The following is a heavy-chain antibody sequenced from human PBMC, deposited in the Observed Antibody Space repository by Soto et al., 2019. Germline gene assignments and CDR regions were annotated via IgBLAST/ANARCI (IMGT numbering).Heavy chain of an antibody. V-gene: IGHV1-46*01. Sequence: ASVKVSCKASGYTFTSYYMHWVRQAPGQGLEWMGIINPSGGSTSYAQKFQGRVTMTRDTSTSTVYMELSSLRSEDTAVYYCARVEWLLQGVYYFDYWGQGTLVTVSS. CDR3: ARVEWLLQGVYYFDY. D-gene: IGHD3-22*01. CDR1: GYTFTSYY. J-gene: IGHJ4*02. CDR2: INPSGGST.